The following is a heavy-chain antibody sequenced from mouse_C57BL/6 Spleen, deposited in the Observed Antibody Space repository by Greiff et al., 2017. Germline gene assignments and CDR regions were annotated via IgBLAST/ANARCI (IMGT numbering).Heavy chain of an antibody. CDR3: ARSGGHYYAMDY. V-gene: IGHV1-53*01. CDR2: INPSNGGT. J-gene: IGHJ4*01. Sequence: VQLQQPGTELVKPGASVKLSRKASGYTFTSYWMHWVKQRPGQGLEWIGNINPSNGGTNYNEKFKSKATLTVDKSSSTAYMQLSSLTSEDSAVYYCARSGGHYYAMDYWGQGTSVTVSS. D-gene: IGHD3-3*01. CDR1: GYTFTSYW.